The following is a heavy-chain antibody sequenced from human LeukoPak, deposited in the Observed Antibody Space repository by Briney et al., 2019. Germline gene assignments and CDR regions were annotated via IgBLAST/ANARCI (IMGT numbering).Heavy chain of an antibody. CDR3: ARDRDSSGYRRAFDY. D-gene: IGHD3-22*01. J-gene: IGHJ4*02. Sequence: SQTLSLTCAISGDSVSSNSAAWDWIRQSPSRGLEWLGRTYYRSKWYSDYAVSVKSRITINPDTSKNQFSLQLNSVTPEDTAVCYCARDRDSSGYRRAFDYWGQGTLVTVSS. CDR2: TYYRSKWYS. CDR1: GDSVSSNSAA. V-gene: IGHV6-1*01.